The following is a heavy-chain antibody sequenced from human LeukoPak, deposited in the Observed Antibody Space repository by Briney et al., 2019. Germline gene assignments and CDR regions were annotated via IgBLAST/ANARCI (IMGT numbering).Heavy chain of an antibody. J-gene: IGHJ4*02. D-gene: IGHD3-16*01. CDR2: IYYSGST. V-gene: IGHV4-59*01. CDR1: GGSISSYY. CDR3: ARSLRGRAYYFDY. Sequence: SETLSLTCTVSGGSISSYYWSWIRQPPGKGLEWIGYIYYSGSTNYNPSLKSRVTISVDTSENQFSLKLSSVTAADTAVYYCARSLRGRAYYFDYWGQGTLVTVSS.